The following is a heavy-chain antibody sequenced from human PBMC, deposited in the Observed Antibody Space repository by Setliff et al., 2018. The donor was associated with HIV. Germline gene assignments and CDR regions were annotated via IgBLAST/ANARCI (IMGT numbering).Heavy chain of an antibody. CDR1: GYTFTSYD. Sequence: ASVKVSCKASGYTFTSYDINWVRQATGQGLEWMGWMNPNSGNTGYAQKFQGRVTMTRNTPISTAYMELSSLRSEDTAVYYCARDGWGNFWSGYYTHDAFDIWGQGTMVTVSS. CDR2: MNPNSGNT. J-gene: IGHJ3*02. CDR3: ARDGWGNFWSGYYTHDAFDI. V-gene: IGHV1-8*02. D-gene: IGHD3-3*01.